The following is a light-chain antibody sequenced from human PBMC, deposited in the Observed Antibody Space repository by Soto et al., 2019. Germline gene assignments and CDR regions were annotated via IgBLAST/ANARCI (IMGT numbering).Light chain of an antibody. J-gene: IGKJ2*01. CDR1: QSVLTW. V-gene: IGKV1-5*03. CDR2: KAS. CDR3: QHYFSYPYA. Sequence: DIQMTQSPATLSASVGDTVSITSRASQSVLTWLAWYQQKPGKAPNLLIYKASRLRDGVPSRFSGSGSGTDFTLTISSLRPDDFASYFCQHYFSYPYAFGQGTKLEI.